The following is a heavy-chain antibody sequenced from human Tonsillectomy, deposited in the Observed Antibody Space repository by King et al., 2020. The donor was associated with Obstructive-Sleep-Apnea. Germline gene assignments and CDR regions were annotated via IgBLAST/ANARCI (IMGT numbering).Heavy chain of an antibody. J-gene: IGHJ4*02. Sequence: VQLVQSGAEVKKPGESLNIYCKVSGYSFTSYWISWVRQMPGKGLEWMGRIDPSDSYTNYSPPFQVHVTISAHKSISTAYLQWSSLKASDTAMYYCARLSRARNFDYWGQGTLVTVSS. D-gene: IGHD6-6*01. CDR1: GYSFTSYW. CDR2: IDPSDSYT. V-gene: IGHV5-10-1*01. CDR3: ARLSRARNFDY.